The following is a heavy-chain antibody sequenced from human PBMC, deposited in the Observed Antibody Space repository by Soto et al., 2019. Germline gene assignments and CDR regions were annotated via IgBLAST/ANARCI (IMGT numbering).Heavy chain of an antibody. CDR1: GFTFSSYE. CDR2: ISSSTNTI. Sequence: GGSLRLSCAASGFTFSSYEMNWVRQAPGKGLEWVSYISSSTNTIHYADSVKGRFTISRDNARNSLFLQMNSLRAEDTAIYYCARGSRGSDKFYFDYWGQGTLVTVS. V-gene: IGHV3-48*03. CDR3: ARGSRGSDKFYFDY. J-gene: IGHJ4*02. D-gene: IGHD5-12*01.